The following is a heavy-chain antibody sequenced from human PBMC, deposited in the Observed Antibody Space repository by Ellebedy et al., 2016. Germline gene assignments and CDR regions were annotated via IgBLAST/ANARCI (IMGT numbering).Heavy chain of an antibody. J-gene: IGHJ4*02. Sequence: GESLKISCAASGFTFSTNDMHWVRQSPGKALEWVSGIGTAGDTFYPDSVKGRFTISRENAKNSLYLQMNSLRAGDTAVYFCARGHGGVRGVISPLDLWGQGTLASVSS. CDR3: ARGHGGVRGVISPLDL. D-gene: IGHD3-10*01. CDR1: GFTFSTND. V-gene: IGHV3-13*01. CDR2: IGTAGDT.